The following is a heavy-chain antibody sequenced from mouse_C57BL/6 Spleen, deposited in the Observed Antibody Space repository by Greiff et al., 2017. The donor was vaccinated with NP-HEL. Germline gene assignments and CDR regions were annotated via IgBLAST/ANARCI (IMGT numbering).Heavy chain of an antibody. J-gene: IGHJ4*01. CDR3: AREGGTNWDGAMDY. V-gene: IGHV1-26*01. Sequence: EVQLQQSGPELVKPGASVKISCKASGYTFTDYYMNWVKQSHGKSLEWIGDINPNNGGTSYNQKFKGKATLTVDKSSSTAYMELRSLTSEDSAVYYCAREGGTNWDGAMDYWGQGTSVTVSS. CDR2: INPNNGGT. CDR1: GYTFTDYY. D-gene: IGHD4-1*01.